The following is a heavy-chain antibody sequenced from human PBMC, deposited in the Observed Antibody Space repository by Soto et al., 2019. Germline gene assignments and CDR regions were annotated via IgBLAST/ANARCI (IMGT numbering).Heavy chain of an antibody. CDR3: ARDRRSLYYDRSGLDY. CDR1: GGSISSGGFS. J-gene: IGHJ4*02. D-gene: IGHD3-22*01. V-gene: IGHV4-30-2*01. CDR2: IYHSGTA. Sequence: SETLSLTCAVSGGSISSGGFSWTWIRQPPGGGLEWIGNIYHSGTASYNPALTSRVTISIDISKNQFSLNLGSVTAADTALYYCARDRRSLYYDRSGLDYWGQGTLVTVSS.